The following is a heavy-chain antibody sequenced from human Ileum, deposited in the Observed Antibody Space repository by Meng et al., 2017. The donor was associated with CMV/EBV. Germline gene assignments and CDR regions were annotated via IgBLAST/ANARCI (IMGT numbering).Heavy chain of an antibody. V-gene: IGHV1-2*02. CDR3: ARANTYYFGSGSYGDAYFDY. CDR2: ISPNSGGT. D-gene: IGHD3-10*01. CDR1: GHGYTGYY. Sequence: QVQLVQSGAEVKKPGASANVSCQASGHGYTGYYIHWVRQAPGQGLEWMGWISPNSGGTKYAQKFQGRVTMTRDTSISTVYMELSRLRSDDTAIYYCARANTYYFGSGSYGDAYFDYWGQGSLVTVSS. J-gene: IGHJ4*02.